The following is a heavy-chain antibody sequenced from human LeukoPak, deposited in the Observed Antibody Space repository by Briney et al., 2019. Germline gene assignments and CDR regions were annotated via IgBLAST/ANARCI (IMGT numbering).Heavy chain of an antibody. CDR3: ARLAVAGLYYFDY. Sequence: GGSLRLSCAASGFTVSSNYMSWVRQVPGKGLEWVSVIYSGGSTYYADSVKGRFTISRDNSKNTLYLQMNSLRAEDTAVYYCARLAVAGLYYFDYWGQGTLVTVSS. D-gene: IGHD6-19*01. V-gene: IGHV3-53*01. CDR2: IYSGGST. J-gene: IGHJ4*02. CDR1: GFTVSSNY.